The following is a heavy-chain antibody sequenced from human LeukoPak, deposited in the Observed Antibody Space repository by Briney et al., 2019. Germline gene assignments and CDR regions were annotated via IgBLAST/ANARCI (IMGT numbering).Heavy chain of an antibody. V-gene: IGHV4-59*01. CDR1: GGSISSYY. D-gene: IGHD3-3*01. CDR2: IYYSGST. CDR3: ARGGHYDFWSGYYSTQAWFDP. J-gene: IGHJ5*02. Sequence: PSETLSLTCTVSGGSISSYYWSWIRQPPGKGLEWIGYIYYSGSTNYNPSLKSRVTISVDTSKNQFSLKLSSVTAADTAVYYCARGGHYDFWSGYYSTQAWFDPWGQGTLVTVSS.